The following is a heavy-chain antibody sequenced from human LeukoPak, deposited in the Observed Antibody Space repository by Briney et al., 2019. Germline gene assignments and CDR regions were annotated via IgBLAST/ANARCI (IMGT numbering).Heavy chain of an antibody. V-gene: IGHV1-2*02. CDR3: ARGRDFWSGDDAFDI. CDR2: INPNSGGT. J-gene: IGHJ3*02. CDR1: GYTFTGYY. Sequence: ASVKVSCKASGYTFTGYYMHWVRQAPGQGLEWMGWINPNSGGTNYAQKFQGRVTMTRDTSISTAYMELSRLRSDDTAVYYCARGRDFWSGDDAFDIWGQGTMVTVSS. D-gene: IGHD3-3*01.